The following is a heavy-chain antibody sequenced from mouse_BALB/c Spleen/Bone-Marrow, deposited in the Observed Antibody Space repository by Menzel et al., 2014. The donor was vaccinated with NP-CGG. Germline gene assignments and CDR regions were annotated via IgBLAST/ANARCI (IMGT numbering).Heavy chain of an antibody. J-gene: IGHJ2*01. CDR2: ISSGSSTI. D-gene: IGHD1-1*01. Sequence: EVQLVESGGGLVQPGGSRKLSCAASGFTFSSFGMHWVRQAPEKGLEWVAYISSGSSTIYYADTVMGRFTISRDNPKNTLFLQMTSLRSEGTAMYYCARSGSSSGYFDYWGQGTTLTVSS. CDR3: ARSGSSSGYFDY. CDR1: GFTFSSFG. V-gene: IGHV5-17*02.